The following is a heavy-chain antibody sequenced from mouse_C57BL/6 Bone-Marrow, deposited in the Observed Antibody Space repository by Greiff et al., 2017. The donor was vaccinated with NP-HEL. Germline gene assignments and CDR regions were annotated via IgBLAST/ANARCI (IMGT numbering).Heavy chain of an antibody. CDR1: GFTFSDYY. CDR3: ARQPYLLRYFDV. D-gene: IGHD1-1*01. J-gene: IGHJ1*03. V-gene: IGHV5-12*01. CDR2: ISNGGGST. Sequence: EVQVVESGGGLVQPGGSLKLSCAASGFTFSDYYMYWVRQTPEKRLEWVAYISNGGGSTYYPDTVKGRFTISRDNAKNTLYLQMSRLKSEDTAMYYCARQPYLLRYFDVWGTGTTVTVSS.